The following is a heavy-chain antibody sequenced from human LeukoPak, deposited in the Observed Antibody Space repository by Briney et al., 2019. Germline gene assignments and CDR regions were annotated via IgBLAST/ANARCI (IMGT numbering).Heavy chain of an antibody. V-gene: IGHV3-23*03. Sequence: GGSLRLSCAASGFTFDDYGMSWVRQAPGKGLEWVSVIYSGGSTYYADSVKGRFTVSRDNSKNTLYLQMNSLRAEDTAVYYCAKVVEGFGEFIYYFDYWGQGTLVTVSS. CDR2: IYSGGST. CDR1: GFTFDDYG. J-gene: IGHJ4*02. CDR3: AKVVEGFGEFIYYFDY. D-gene: IGHD3-10*01.